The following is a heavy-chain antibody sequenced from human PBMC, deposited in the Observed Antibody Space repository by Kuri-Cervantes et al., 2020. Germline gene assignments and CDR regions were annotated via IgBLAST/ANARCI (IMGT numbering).Heavy chain of an antibody. CDR3: AEGVATGPLDY. CDR2: INHSGST. Sequence: SQTLSLTCAVYGGSFSGYYWSWIRQPPGKGLEWIGEINHSGSTNYNPSLKSRVAISVDTSKNQFSLKLSSVTAADTAVYYCAEGVATGPLDYWGQGTLVTDSS. CDR1: GGSFSGYY. J-gene: IGHJ4*02. V-gene: IGHV4-34*01. D-gene: IGHD5-12*01.